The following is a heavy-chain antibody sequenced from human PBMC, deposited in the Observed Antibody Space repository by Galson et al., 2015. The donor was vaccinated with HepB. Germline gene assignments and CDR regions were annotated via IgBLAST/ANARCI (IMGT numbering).Heavy chain of an antibody. J-gene: IGHJ5*02. CDR2: IYYSGST. CDR1: GGSISSSSYY. V-gene: IGHV4-39*01. CDR3: ARLIRYFDWFPFDP. D-gene: IGHD3-9*01. Sequence: ATLSLTCTVSGGSISSSSYYWGWIRQPPGKGLEWIGSIYYSGSTYYNPSLKSRVTISVDTSKNQFSLKLSSVTAADTAVYYCARLIRYFDWFPFDPWGQGTLVTVSS.